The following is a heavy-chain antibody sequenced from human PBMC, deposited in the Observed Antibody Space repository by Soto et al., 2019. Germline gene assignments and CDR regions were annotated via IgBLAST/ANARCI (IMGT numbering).Heavy chain of an antibody. D-gene: IGHD7-27*01. Sequence: GASVKVSCKTSGCTFTDYDINWVRQATGQGPEWMGWMNPNSGDTGYVQKFQGRVTMTRSTSINTAYMEVNSLTSEDTAVYFCARSRGGTGVHFDYWGQGTPVTVSS. V-gene: IGHV1-8*01. CDR2: MNPNSGDT. CDR1: GCTFTDYD. J-gene: IGHJ4*02. CDR3: ARSRGGTGVHFDY.